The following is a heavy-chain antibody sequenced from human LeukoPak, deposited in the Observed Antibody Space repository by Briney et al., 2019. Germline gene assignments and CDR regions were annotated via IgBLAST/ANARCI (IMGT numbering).Heavy chain of an antibody. CDR2: IYYSGST. CDR1: GGSLSSGDYY. V-gene: IGHV4-30-4*01. D-gene: IGHD3-22*01. CDR3: ARDERDDRSA. J-gene: IGHJ4*02. Sequence: SETLSLTCTVSGGSLSSGDYYWSWIRQPPGTGLEWIGYIYYSGSTYYNPSLKSRVTISVDTSKNQFSLKLSSVTAADTAVYYCARDERDDRSAWGQGTLVTVSS.